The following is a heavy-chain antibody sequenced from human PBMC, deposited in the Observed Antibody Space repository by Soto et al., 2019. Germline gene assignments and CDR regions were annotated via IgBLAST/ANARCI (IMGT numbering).Heavy chain of an antibody. CDR2: ISGRGDKK. D-gene: IGHD2-15*01. CDR1: GFTFSSSA. CDR3: AKLDIVVVVAATPSPFDY. V-gene: IGHV3-23*01. J-gene: IGHJ4*02. Sequence: PGGSLRLSCAASGFTFSSSAMSWVRQAPGKGLEWVSAISGRGDKKYHAESVEGRLTISRDNSKNTLYLQMNSLRAEDTAVYYCAKLDIVVVVAATPSPFDYWGQGTLVTVSS.